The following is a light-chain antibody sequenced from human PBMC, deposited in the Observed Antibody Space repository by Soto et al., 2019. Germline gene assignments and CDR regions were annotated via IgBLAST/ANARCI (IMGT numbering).Light chain of an antibody. CDR2: GAS. CDR1: QSVSSSY. J-gene: IGKJ1*01. Sequence: EIVLTQSPGTLSLSPGARATLSCRASQSVSSSYLAWYQQKHGQAPRLLIYGASSRATGIPDRFSGSGSGTDVTITISRLEPEDVEVXXXXQXXXSXXTFGQGTKVDIK. V-gene: IGKV3-20*01. CDR3: XQXXXSXXT.